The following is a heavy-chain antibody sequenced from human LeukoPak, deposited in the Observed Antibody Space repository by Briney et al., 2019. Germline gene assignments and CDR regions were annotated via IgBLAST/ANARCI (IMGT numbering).Heavy chain of an antibody. CDR3: ARDLRAYCSGGSCSYFDY. Sequence: ASVKVSCKASGYTFTSYGISWVRQAPGQGLEWMGWISAYNGNTNYAQKLQGRVTMTTDTSTSTAYMELRSLRSDDTAVYYYARDLRAYCSGGSCSYFDYWGQGTLVTVSS. D-gene: IGHD2-15*01. CDR1: GYTFTSYG. J-gene: IGHJ4*02. V-gene: IGHV1-18*01. CDR2: ISAYNGNT.